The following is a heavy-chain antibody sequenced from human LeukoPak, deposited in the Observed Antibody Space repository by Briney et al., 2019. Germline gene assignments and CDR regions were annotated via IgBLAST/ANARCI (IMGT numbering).Heavy chain of an antibody. CDR3: AKGNGYNPNSIDI. Sequence: PGRSLRLSCAASGFTFDDYAMHWVRQAPGKGLEWVSGISWNSGSIGYADSVKGRFTISRDNAKNSLYLQMNSLRAEDTALYYCAKGNGYNPNSIDIRGQGTMVTVSS. D-gene: IGHD5-24*01. V-gene: IGHV3-9*01. J-gene: IGHJ3*02. CDR2: ISWNSGSI. CDR1: GFTFDDYA.